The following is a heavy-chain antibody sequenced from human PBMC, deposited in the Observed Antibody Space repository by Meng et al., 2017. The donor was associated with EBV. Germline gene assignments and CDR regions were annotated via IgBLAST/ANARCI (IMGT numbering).Heavy chain of an antibody. CDR1: GYTFTSYD. CDR2: MNPNSGNT. D-gene: IGHD3-3*01. J-gene: IGHJ5*02. CDR3: ARGVGTIFGVVIKNWFDP. Sequence: QVELVQSGAEVKKPGASVKVSCKASGYTFTSYDINWVRQATGQRLEWMGWMNPNSGNTGYAQKFQGRVTMTRNTSISTAYMELSSLRSEDTAVYYCARGVGTIFGVVIKNWFDPWGQGTLVTVSS. V-gene: IGHV1-8*01.